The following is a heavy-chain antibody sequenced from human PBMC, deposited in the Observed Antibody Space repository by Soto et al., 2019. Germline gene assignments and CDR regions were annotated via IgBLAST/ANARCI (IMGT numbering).Heavy chain of an antibody. Sequence: QVELQESGPGLVKPSQTLSLTCTVSGGSIRSGGYYWSWIRQHPGKGLEWIGYIYYSGSTYYNPSLKSRVTISVHTSKNPFSLKLSSVSAADTAVYCCARVIDIGATGGNAFDIWGHGTMVTVSS. D-gene: IGHD5-12*01. CDR1: GGSIRSGGYY. J-gene: IGHJ3*02. CDR2: IYYSGST. CDR3: ARVIDIGATGGNAFDI. V-gene: IGHV4-31*03.